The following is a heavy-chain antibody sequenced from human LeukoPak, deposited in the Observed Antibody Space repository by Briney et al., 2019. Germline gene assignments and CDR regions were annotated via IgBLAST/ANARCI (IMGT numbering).Heavy chain of an antibody. V-gene: IGHV3-66*02. Sequence: GGSLRLSCAASRFTVSSNYMSWVRQAPGVGLEWVSVIYSGGSTYYADSVKGRFTISRDNSKNTLYLQMNNLRAEDTAVYYCARDFGGLRYFDYWGQGTLVTAS. J-gene: IGHJ4*02. D-gene: IGHD5-12*01. CDR1: RFTVSSNY. CDR2: IYSGGST. CDR3: ARDFGGLRYFDY.